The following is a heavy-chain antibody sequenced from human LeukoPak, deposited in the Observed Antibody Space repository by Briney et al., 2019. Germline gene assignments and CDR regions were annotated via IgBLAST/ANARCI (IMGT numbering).Heavy chain of an antibody. CDR2: IDYTAKT. V-gene: IGHV4-39*01. D-gene: IGHD2-8*01. CDR1: GGSITSRDYY. Sequence: SETLSLTCTVSGGSITSRDYYWAWIRQPPGEGLQWIGSIDYTAKTSYSPSLKSRVTISVDTSKNQFSLKLSSVTAADTAVYYCARRPRLRTNPKKDRYYFDYWGQGTLVTVSS. CDR3: ARRPRLRTNPKKDRYYFDY. J-gene: IGHJ4*02.